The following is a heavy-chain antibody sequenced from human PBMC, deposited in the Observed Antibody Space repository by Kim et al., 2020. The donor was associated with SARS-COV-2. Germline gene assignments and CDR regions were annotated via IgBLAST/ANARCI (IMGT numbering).Heavy chain of an antibody. D-gene: IGHD3-10*01. Sequence: NYAQKLQGRVTMTTDTATSTAYMELRSLRSDDTAVYYCARSNRLWFGLRPWGQGTLVTVSS. CDR3: ARSNRLWFGLRP. J-gene: IGHJ4*02. V-gene: IGHV1-18*01.